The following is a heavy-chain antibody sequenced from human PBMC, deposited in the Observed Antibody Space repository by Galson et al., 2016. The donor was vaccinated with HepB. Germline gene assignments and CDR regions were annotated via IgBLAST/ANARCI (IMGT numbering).Heavy chain of an antibody. V-gene: IGHV5-51*01. CDR3: ARHLMPTSLDGFDI. D-gene: IGHD2-8*01. J-gene: IGHJ3*02. CDR2: IYSHDSET. CDR1: GYSFTFYW. Sequence: QSGAEVKKPGESLKISCKGSGYSFTFYWIGWVRQMPGKGLEWMGTIYSHDSETRYSPSFQGQVTISVDKSISTAYLQWSSLKASDTAMYYCARHLMPTSLDGFDIWSQGTRVTVSS.